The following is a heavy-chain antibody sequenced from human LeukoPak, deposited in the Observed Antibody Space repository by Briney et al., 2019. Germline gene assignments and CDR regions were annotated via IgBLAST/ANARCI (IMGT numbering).Heavy chain of an antibody. J-gene: IGHJ6*02. D-gene: IGHD6-19*01. CDR3: AKDQEVAVAGTATYYYYGMDV. V-gene: IGHV3-23*01. CDR1: GFTFSSYA. CDR2: ISGSGGST. Sequence: GGSLRLSCAASGFTFSSYAMSWVRQAPGKGLEWVSAISGSGGSTYYADSVKGRFTISRDNSKNTLYLQMNSLRAEDTAVYYCAKDQEVAVAGTATYYYYGMDVWDQGTTVTVSS.